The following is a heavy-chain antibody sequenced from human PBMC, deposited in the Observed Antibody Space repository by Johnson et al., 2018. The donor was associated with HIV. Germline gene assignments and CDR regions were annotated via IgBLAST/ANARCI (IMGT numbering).Heavy chain of an antibody. CDR2: ISYDGSNK. CDR1: GFTFSSYG. Sequence: QVQLVESGGGVVQPGRSLRLSCAASGFTFSSYGMHWVRQAPGKGLEWVAVISYDGSNKYYAYSVKGRFTISRDNSKNTLYLQMNSLRAEDTAVYYCASAWGELDDAFDIWGQGTMVTVSS. CDR3: ASAWGELDDAFDI. J-gene: IGHJ3*02. V-gene: IGHV3-30*03. D-gene: IGHD1-26*01.